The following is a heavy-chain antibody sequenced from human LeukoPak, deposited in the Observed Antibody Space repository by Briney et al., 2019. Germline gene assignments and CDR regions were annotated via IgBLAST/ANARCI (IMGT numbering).Heavy chain of an antibody. CDR1: GYTFTGYY. CDR3: ARDRGSYFSDAFDI. CDR2: INPNSGGT. Sequence: ASVTVSCKASGYTFTGYYMHWVRQAPGQGLEWMGWINPNSGGTNYAQKFQGRVTITRDTSISTAYMELSRLRSDDTAVYYCARDRGSYFSDAFDIWGQGTMVTVSS. J-gene: IGHJ3*02. D-gene: IGHD1-26*01. V-gene: IGHV1-2*02.